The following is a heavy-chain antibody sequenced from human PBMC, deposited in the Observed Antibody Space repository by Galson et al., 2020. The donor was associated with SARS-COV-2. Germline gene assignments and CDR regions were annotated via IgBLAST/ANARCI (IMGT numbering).Heavy chain of an antibody. V-gene: IGHV4-4*02. CDR3: ARTALTAASIYYFDY. Sequence: SETLSFTCAVSGGSISSSNWWSWVRQSPGKGLEWIGEIYHSGSTNYNPSLKSRVTISLDKSKNQFSLRVNSVTAADTAVYYCARTALTAASIYYFDYWGRGTLVIVSS. J-gene: IGHJ4*01. CDR2: IYHSGST. CDR1: GGSISSSNW. D-gene: IGHD6-13*01.